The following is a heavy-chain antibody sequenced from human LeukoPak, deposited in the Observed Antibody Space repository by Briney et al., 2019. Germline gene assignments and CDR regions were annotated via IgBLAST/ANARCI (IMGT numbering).Heavy chain of an antibody. V-gene: IGHV3-30-3*01. D-gene: IGHD1-26*01. Sequence: GGSLRLSCAASGFTFSSYAMHWVRQAPDKGLEWVAVISYDGSNKYYADSVKGRFTISRDNSKNTLYLQMNSLRAEDTAVYYCARDFGGSYFDYWGQGTLVTVSS. CDR3: ARDFGGSYFDY. J-gene: IGHJ4*02. CDR1: GFTFSSYA. CDR2: ISYDGSNK.